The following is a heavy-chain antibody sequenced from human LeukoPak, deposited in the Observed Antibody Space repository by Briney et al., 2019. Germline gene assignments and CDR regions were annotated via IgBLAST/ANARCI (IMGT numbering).Heavy chain of an antibody. CDR1: GFTFDDYA. CDR3: AKDRANDLYYYYGMDV. CDR2: ISWNSGSI. J-gene: IGHJ6*02. V-gene: IGHV3-9*01. Sequence: GGSLGLSCAASGFTFDDYAMHWVRQAPGKGLEWVSGISWNSGSIGYADSVKGRFTISRDNAKNSLYLQMNSLRAEDTALYYCAKDRANDLYYYYGMDVWGQGTTVTVSS. D-gene: IGHD3-3*01.